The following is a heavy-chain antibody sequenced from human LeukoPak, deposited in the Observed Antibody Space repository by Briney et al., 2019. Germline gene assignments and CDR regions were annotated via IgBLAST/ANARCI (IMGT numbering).Heavy chain of an antibody. Sequence: SETLSLTCTVSGYSISTDYYWGWIRQPPGKGLEWIGSIYHSGSTYYNPSLKSRVTISVDTSKNQFSLKLSSVTAADTAVYYCAHNSVSPLFDYWGQGTLVIVSS. CDR1: GYSISTDYY. V-gene: IGHV4-38-2*02. D-gene: IGHD3-16*02. CDR3: AHNSVSPLFDY. J-gene: IGHJ4*02. CDR2: IYHSGST.